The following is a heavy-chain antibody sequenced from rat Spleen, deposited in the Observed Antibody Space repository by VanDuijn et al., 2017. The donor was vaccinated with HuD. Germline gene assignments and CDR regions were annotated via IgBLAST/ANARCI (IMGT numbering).Heavy chain of an antibody. V-gene: IGHV5S14*01. J-gene: IGHJ2*01. CDR3: TRREYTTDYYFDY. CDR2: ISTGGTNT. CDR1: GFTFGVYG. D-gene: IGHD1-6*01. Sequence: EVQLVESGGGLMQPGRSLKLSCVASGFTFGVYGMHWIRQPPTKGLEWVASISTGGTNTFYRNSVKGRFTISRDNAKNTQYLQMDSLRSEDTATYYCTRREYTTDYYFDYWGQGVMVTVSS.